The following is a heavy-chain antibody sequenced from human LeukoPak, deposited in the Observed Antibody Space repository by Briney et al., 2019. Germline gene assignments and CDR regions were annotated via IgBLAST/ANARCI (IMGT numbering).Heavy chain of an antibody. CDR3: AKDQWEGVIAAAGTPFDY. Sequence: PGGSLRLSCAASGFTFSSYAMSWVRQAPGKGLEWVSAISGSGGSTYYADSVKGRFTISRDNSKNTLYLQMNSLRAEDTAVYYCAKDQWEGVIAAAGTPFDYWGQGTLVTVS. J-gene: IGHJ4*02. D-gene: IGHD6-13*01. V-gene: IGHV3-23*01. CDR2: ISGSGGST. CDR1: GFTFSSYA.